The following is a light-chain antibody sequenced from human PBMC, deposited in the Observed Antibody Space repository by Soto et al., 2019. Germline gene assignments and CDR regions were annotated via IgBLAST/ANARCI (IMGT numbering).Light chain of an antibody. CDR3: ISYTSSSTLYV. CDR2: EVS. CDR1: SSDVGGYNY. Sequence: QSSLTQPASVSESPGQSITISGAGTSSDVGGYNYVSWYQHHPGKAPKVMIFEVSNRPSGVSIRFSGSKSGNTASLTISGLQAEDEADYYCISYTSSSTLYVFGHRTMVTVL. V-gene: IGLV2-14*01. J-gene: IGLJ1*01.